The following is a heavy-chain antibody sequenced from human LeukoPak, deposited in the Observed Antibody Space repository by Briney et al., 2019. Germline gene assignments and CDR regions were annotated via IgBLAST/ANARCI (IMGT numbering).Heavy chain of an antibody. D-gene: IGHD1-1*01. V-gene: IGHV3-30*18. CDR2: ISYDGSNK. Sequence: PGGSLRLSCAASGFNFSSYGIHWVRQAPGKGLEWVAVISYDGSNKYYAGSVKGRFTISRDNSKNTLYLQMNSLRAEDTAVYYCAKAATQSSYYFDYWGQGALVTVSS. CDR1: GFNFSSYG. J-gene: IGHJ4*02. CDR3: AKAATQSSYYFDY.